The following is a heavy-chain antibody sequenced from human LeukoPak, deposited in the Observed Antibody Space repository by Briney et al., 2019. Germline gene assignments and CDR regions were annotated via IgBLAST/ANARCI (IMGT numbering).Heavy chain of an antibody. CDR2: IWYDGTNQ. Sequence: GGSLRLSCGASGFXFSDYAMHWVRQAPGKGLEWLAVIWYDGTNQYYADSVKGRFTISRDNSKNTLFLQMNSLRAEDTAVYYCARADHGWYTFDYWGQGTLVTVPS. CDR1: GFXFSDYA. D-gene: IGHD6-19*01. V-gene: IGHV3-33*01. CDR3: ARADHGWYTFDY. J-gene: IGHJ4*02.